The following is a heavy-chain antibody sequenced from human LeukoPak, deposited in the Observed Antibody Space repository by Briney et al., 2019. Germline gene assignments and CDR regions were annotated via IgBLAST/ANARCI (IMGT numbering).Heavy chain of an antibody. CDR2: IYYSGST. V-gene: IGHV4-59*01. J-gene: IGHJ6*03. D-gene: IGHD3-10*01. Sequence: SETLSLTCTVSGGSISSYYWSWIRQPPGKGLEWIGYIYYSGSTNYNPSLKSRVTISVDTSKNQFSLKLSSVTAADTAVYYCAYGSGSYYYMDVWGKGTTVTVSS. CDR3: AYGSGSYYYMDV. CDR1: GGSISSYY.